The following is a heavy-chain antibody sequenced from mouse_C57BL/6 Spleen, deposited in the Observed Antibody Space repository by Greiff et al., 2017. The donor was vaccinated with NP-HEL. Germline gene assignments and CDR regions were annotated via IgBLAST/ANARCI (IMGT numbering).Heavy chain of an antibody. Sequence: QVQLKQSGPELVKPGASVKISCKASGYAFSSSWMNWVKQRPGKGLEWIGRIYPGDGDTNYNGKFKGKATLTADKSSSTAYLQLSSLTSEDSAVYFYARIYYTDDGAYWGQGTPLTVSA. J-gene: IGHJ2*01. V-gene: IGHV1-82*01. D-gene: IGHD2-12*01. CDR2: IYPGDGDT. CDR1: GYAFSSSW. CDR3: ARIYYTDDGAY.